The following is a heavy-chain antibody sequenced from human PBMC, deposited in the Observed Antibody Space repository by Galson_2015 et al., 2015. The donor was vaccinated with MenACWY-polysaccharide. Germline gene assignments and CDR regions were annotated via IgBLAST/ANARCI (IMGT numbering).Heavy chain of an antibody. CDR1: GASITSGGYF. V-gene: IGHV4-31*03. CDR3: ARGGRAVSNRNWFDP. D-gene: IGHD3-16*01. CDR2: ISFDGGT. J-gene: IGHJ5*02. Sequence: TLSLTCTVSGASITSGGYFWSWIRQHPGTGLEWIASISFDGGTYYNPSLKSRVTMSLDTPKNQFSLQLNSVTAADTAVYYCARGGRAVSNRNWFDPWGQGTLVTVSS.